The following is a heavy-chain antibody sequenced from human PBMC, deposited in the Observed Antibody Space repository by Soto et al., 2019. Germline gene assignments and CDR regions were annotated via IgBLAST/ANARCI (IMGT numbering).Heavy chain of an antibody. J-gene: IGHJ5*02. CDR1: GGSISSGGYY. Sequence: QVQLQESGPGLVKPSQTLSLTCTVSGGSISSGGYYWSWIRQHPGKGLEWIGYIYYSGSTYYNPSLKSRVTISVDTSKNQFPLRLSSVTAADTAVYYCARGWGYSYGDNWFDPWGQGTLVTVPS. D-gene: IGHD5-18*01. V-gene: IGHV4-31*03. CDR2: IYYSGST. CDR3: ARGWGYSYGDNWFDP.